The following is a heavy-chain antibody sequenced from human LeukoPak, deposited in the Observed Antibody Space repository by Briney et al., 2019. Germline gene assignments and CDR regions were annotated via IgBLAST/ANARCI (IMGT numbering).Heavy chain of an antibody. V-gene: IGHV1-18*01. CDR3: ARDYGPQTRVTTLYSDY. D-gene: IGHD4-17*01. Sequence: ASVKVSCKASGYTFTTYGISWVRQAPGQGLEWMGWVSGDNGNTNYAQKFQGRVTMTSDTSTSTAYMELRSLRSDDTAVYYCARDYGPQTRVTTLYSDYWGQGTLVTVSS. J-gene: IGHJ4*02. CDR1: GYTFTTYG. CDR2: VSGDNGNT.